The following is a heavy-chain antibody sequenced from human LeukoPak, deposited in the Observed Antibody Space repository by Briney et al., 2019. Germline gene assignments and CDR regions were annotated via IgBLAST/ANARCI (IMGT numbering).Heavy chain of an antibody. CDR3: ARDGRYGSGPHWFDP. D-gene: IGHD3-10*01. J-gene: IGHJ5*02. CDR1: GGSISSGGYY. CDR2: IYYSGST. Sequence: PSETLSLTCTVSGGSISSGGYYWSWIRQPPGKGLEYIGYIYYSGSTNYNPSLKSRVTMSLDTSKNQFSLKLSSVTAADTAVYYCARDGRYGSGPHWFDPWGQGTLVTVSS. V-gene: IGHV4-61*08.